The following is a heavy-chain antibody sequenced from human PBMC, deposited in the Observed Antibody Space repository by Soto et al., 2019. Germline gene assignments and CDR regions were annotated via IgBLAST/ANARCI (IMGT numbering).Heavy chain of an antibody. CDR1: GFTFSSYG. CDR2: ISYDGSNK. D-gene: IGHD6-19*01. V-gene: IGHV3-30*03. J-gene: IGHJ3*01. CDR3: ARPPGYSSGWYPER. Sequence: GGSLRLSCAASGFTFSSYGMHWVRQAPGKGLEWVAVISYDGSNKYYADSVKGRFTISRDNAKNSLYLQMNSLRAEDTAVYYCARPPGYSSGWYPERWGQGTMVTVSS.